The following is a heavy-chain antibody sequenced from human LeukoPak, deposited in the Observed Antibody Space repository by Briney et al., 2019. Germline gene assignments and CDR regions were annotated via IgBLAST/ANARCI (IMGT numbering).Heavy chain of an antibody. CDR1: GGSISSYY. CDR3: ARQGGYDSSGYLDF. Sequence: SETLSLTCTVSGGSISSYYWSWIRQPAGKGLEWIGSIYHSGSTYYNPSLKSRVTISVDTSKNQFSLKLSSVTAADTAVYYCARQGGYDSSGYLDFWGQGTLVTVSS. J-gene: IGHJ4*02. V-gene: IGHV4-59*08. CDR2: IYHSGST. D-gene: IGHD3-22*01.